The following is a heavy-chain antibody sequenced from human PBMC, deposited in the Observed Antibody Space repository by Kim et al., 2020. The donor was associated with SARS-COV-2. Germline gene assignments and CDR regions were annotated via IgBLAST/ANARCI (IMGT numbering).Heavy chain of an antibody. CDR3: ARDSARGTRYYDILTGYYEYFDY. Sequence: GGSLRLSCAASGFTFSSYSMNWVRQAPGKGLEWVSYISSSSSTIYYADSVKGRFTISRDNAKNSLYLQMNSLRDEDTAVYYCARDSARGTRYYDILTGYYEYFDYWGQGTLVTVSS. CDR1: GFTFSSYS. D-gene: IGHD3-9*01. CDR2: ISSSSSTI. V-gene: IGHV3-48*02. J-gene: IGHJ4*02.